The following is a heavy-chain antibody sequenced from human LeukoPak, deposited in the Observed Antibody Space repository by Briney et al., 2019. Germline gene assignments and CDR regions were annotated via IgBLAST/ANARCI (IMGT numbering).Heavy chain of an antibody. CDR2: IHYPGNI. Sequence: SETLSLTCTVSDGSISGFYWSWIRQPPGKGLEWIGNIHYPGNIKYNPSLKSRVTISVDMSKNQSSLKLSSVIAADTAVYYCARHVGRWGFDYWGQGTLVTVSS. CDR3: ARHVGRWGFDY. V-gene: IGHV4-59*08. CDR1: DGSISGFY. J-gene: IGHJ4*02. D-gene: IGHD4-23*01.